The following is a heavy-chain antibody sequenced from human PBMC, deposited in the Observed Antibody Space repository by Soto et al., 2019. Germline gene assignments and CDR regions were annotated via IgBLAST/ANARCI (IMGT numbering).Heavy chain of an antibody. CDR1: GFTFSSYP. CDR2: ISRDGRNT. V-gene: IGHV3-64D*08. Sequence: GGSLRLSCSASGFTFSSYPLHWVRQAPGKGLEYVSTISRDGRNTYFADSVKGRFTISRDNSENSLYLHMSSLRVEDTAVYYCAKGGDYGDYGIYMDVWGKGT. CDR3: AKGGDYGDYGIYMDV. D-gene: IGHD4-17*01. J-gene: IGHJ6*03.